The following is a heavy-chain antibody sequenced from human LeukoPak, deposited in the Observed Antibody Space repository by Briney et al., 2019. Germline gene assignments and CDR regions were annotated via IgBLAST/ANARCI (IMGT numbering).Heavy chain of an antibody. CDR3: ARDPYSGSYGNYYYYFMDV. V-gene: IGHV3-21*01. CDR1: GFTFSRYS. CDR2: ISSGSSYI. Sequence: GGSLRLSCAASGFTFSRYSMNWVRQAPGKGLEWVSSISSGSSYIYYADSVKGRFTISRDNAKNSLYLQMNSLRAEDTAVYYCARDPYSGSYGNYYYYFMDVWGKGTTVTISS. J-gene: IGHJ6*03. D-gene: IGHD1-26*01.